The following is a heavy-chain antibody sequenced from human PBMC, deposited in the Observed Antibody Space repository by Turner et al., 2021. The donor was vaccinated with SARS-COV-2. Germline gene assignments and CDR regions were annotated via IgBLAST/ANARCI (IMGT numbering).Heavy chain of an antibody. V-gene: IGHV4-34*02. Sequence: QVQLQQWGAGLLKPSETLSLTCAVYGGSFSNHFWTWIRQPPGKGLEWIGEIDHSGRTKDKPSLESRVTISVDTPKKQFSLSLSSVTAADTAVYYCARVGSSLGARLNMGRPAITPKRSGIDFWGQGSLVTVSS. CDR2: IDHSGRT. J-gene: IGHJ4*02. CDR3: ARVGSSLGARLNMGRPAITPKRSGIDF. CDR1: GGSFSNHF. D-gene: IGHD3-10*01.